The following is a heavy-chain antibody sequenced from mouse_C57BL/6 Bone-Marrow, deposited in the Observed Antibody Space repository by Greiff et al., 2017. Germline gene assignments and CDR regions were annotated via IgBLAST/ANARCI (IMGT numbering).Heavy chain of an antibody. Sequence: QVQLQQSGPELVKPGASVKISCKASGYAFSSSWMNWVKQRPGKGLEWIGRIYPGDGDTNYNGKFKGKATLTADKSSSTAYMQLSSLTSEDSAVYFCARSIVYYYGSFCAVWGTGTTVTVSS. CDR3: ARSIVYYYGSFCAV. D-gene: IGHD1-1*01. J-gene: IGHJ1*03. CDR1: GYAFSSSW. CDR2: IYPGDGDT. V-gene: IGHV1-82*01.